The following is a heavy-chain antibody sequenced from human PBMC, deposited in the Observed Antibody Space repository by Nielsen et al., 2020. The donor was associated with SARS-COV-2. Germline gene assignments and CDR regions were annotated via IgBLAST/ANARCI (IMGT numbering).Heavy chain of an antibody. Sequence: GESLKISCAASGFTFSSYGMHWVRQAPGKGLEWVAVISYDGSNKYYADSVKGRFTISRDNSKNTLYLQMNSLRAEDTAVYYCAKDIYSGYDLGEVYYYYGMDVWGQGTTVTVSS. CDR1: GFTFSSYG. CDR3: AKDIYSGYDLGEVYYYYGMDV. V-gene: IGHV3-30*18. CDR2: ISYDGSNK. J-gene: IGHJ6*02. D-gene: IGHD5-12*01.